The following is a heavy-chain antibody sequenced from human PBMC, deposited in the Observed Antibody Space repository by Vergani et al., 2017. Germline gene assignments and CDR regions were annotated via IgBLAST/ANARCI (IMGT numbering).Heavy chain of an antibody. V-gene: IGHV4-4*07. CDR2: IYVSGIT. CDR1: GGSLSGYY. D-gene: IGHD1-26*01. J-gene: IGHJ4*02. CDR3: ARDRGSGSYYDFDY. Sequence: QVQLQESGPGLVRPSETLSLTCTVSGGSLSGYYWNWIRQPAGKGLEWIGRIYVSGITDYNSSLQSRVSISVDTSKNQFSLKLSSVTAADTAVYYCARDRGSGSYYDFDYWGQGTLVTVSS.